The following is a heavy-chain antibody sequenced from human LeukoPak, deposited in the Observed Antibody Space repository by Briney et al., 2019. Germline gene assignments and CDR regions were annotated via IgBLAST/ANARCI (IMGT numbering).Heavy chain of an antibody. CDR2: IYTSGST. CDR3: ARTYYDILTGENDAFDI. J-gene: IGHJ3*02. Sequence: SETLSLTCTVSGGSISSGSYYWSWIRQPAGKGLEWIGRIYTSGSTNYNPSLKSRVTISVDTSKNQFSLKLSSVTAADTAVYYCARTYYDILTGENDAFDIWGQGTMVTVSS. D-gene: IGHD3-9*01. CDR1: GGSISSGSYY. V-gene: IGHV4-61*02.